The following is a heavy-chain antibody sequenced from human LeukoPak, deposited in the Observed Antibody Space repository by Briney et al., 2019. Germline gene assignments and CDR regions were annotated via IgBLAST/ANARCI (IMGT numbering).Heavy chain of an antibody. CDR2: IHPNGVNT. CDR1: GFTFSHIG. J-gene: IGHJ5*02. D-gene: IGHD3-22*01. Sequence: GGSLRLSCEASGFTFSHIGMAWVRQAPGKGLEWVSSIHPNGVNTHYADSVKGRFTISRDNSKNTLFLQINSLRVEDTATYYCAKALYDSPLTGDPWGQGTLVTVSS. CDR3: AKALYDSPLTGDP. V-gene: IGHV3-23*01.